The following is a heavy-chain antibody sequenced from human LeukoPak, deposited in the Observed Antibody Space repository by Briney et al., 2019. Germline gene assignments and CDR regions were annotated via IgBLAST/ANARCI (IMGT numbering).Heavy chain of an antibody. CDR1: GFTFSSYA. J-gene: IGHJ6*03. CDR3: ARDAAGYCTNGVCYYYMDV. D-gene: IGHD2-8*01. Sequence: PGGSLRLSCAASGFTFSSYAMHWVRQAPGKGLEWVAVISYDGSNKYYADSVKGRFTISRDNSKNTLYLQMNSLRAEDTAVYYCARDAAGYCTNGVCYYYMDVWGKGTTVTVSS. CDR2: ISYDGSNK. V-gene: IGHV3-30-3*01.